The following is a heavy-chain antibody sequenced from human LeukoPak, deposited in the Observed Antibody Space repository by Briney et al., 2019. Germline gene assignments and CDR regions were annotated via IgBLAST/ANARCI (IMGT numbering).Heavy chain of an antibody. J-gene: IGHJ5*02. Sequence: GGSLRLSCAASGFTFSGYWMSWVRQAPGKGLEWVSYISSSGSTIYYADSVKGRFTISRDNAKNSLYLQMSSLRAEDTAVYYCAKDSIGKAHERWFDPWGQGTLVTVSS. CDR2: ISSSGSTI. CDR3: AKDSIGKAHERWFDP. CDR1: GFTFSGYW. V-gene: IGHV3-48*04. D-gene: IGHD6-25*01.